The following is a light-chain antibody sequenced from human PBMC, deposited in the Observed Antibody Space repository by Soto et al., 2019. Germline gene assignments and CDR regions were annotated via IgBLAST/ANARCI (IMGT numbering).Light chain of an antibody. CDR1: SSDVGGYNY. CDR3: SSYAGSNNLGVV. J-gene: IGLJ2*01. CDR2: EVS. V-gene: IGLV2-8*01. Sequence: QSVLTQPPSASGSPGQSVTISCTGTSSDVGGYNYVSWYQQHPGKAPKLMIYEVSKRPSGVPDRFSGSKSGNTASLTVSGLQAEDEADYYCSSYAGSNNLGVVFCGGTQLTVL.